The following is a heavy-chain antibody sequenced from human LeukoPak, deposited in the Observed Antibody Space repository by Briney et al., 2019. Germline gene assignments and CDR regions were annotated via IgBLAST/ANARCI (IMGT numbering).Heavy chain of an antibody. J-gene: IGHJ4*02. D-gene: IGHD1-26*01. CDR2: ISYDGSNK. V-gene: IGHV3-30*18. CDR1: GFTFSSYG. Sequence: QPGRSLRLSCAASGFTFSSYGMHWVRQAPGKGLEWVAVISYDGSNKYFADSVKGRFTISRDNSKNTLYLQMNSLRAEDTAVYYCAKDRISDGRIDYWGQGTLVTVSS. CDR3: AKDRISDGRIDY.